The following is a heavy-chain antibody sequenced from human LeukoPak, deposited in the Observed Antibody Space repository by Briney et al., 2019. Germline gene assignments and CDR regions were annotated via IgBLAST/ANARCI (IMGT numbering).Heavy chain of an antibody. J-gene: IGHJ4*02. CDR2: IKQDGSEK. CDR1: GFTFSSXX. V-gene: IGHV3-7*01. Sequence: AASGFTFSSXXXXWVRXAPGKGXXXXXNIKQDGSEKYYVDSVKGRFTISRDNAKNSLYLQMNSLRAEDTAVYYCARVPLEWLLFPLDYWGQGTLVTVSS. D-gene: IGHD3-3*01. CDR3: ARVPLEWLLFPLDY.